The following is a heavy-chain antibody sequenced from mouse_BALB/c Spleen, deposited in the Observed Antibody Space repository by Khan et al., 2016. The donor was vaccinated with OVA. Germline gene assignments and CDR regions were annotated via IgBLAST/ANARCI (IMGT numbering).Heavy chain of an antibody. CDR2: IWGGGGT. CDR3: ARDDYRYDGDYAMDY. D-gene: IGHD2-14*01. Sequence: QVQLKESGPGLVAPSQSLSITCTVSGFSLSRYNIHWVRQPPGKGLEWLGMIWGGGGTDYNSTLKSRLSIRKDNSKSQVFLKMNSLQTDDTAMYYCARDDYRYDGDYAMDYWGQGTPVTVSS. J-gene: IGHJ4*01. V-gene: IGHV2-6-4*01. CDR1: GFSLSRYN.